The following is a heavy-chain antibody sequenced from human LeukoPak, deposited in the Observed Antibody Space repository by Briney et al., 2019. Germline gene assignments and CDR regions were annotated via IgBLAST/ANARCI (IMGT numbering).Heavy chain of an antibody. D-gene: IGHD1-1*01. CDR1: GFTFSTNG. CDR3: AKDTTFHFDY. V-gene: IGHV3-30*02. CDR2: IYSDGINK. Sequence: GGSLRLSCAASGFTFSTNGMHWVRQVPGKGLEWVAFIYSDGINKNYADSVKGRFTISRDNSKNTVFLQMNSLRAEDTAVYYCAKDTTFHFDYWGQGTLATVSS. J-gene: IGHJ4*02.